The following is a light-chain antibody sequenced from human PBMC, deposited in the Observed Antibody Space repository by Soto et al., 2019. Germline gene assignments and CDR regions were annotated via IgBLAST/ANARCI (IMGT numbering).Light chain of an antibody. CDR1: QSISSY. J-gene: IGKJ5*01. CDR2: AAS. Sequence: EIQLTQSPSSLSASLLDRVTVTGRASQSISSYLNWYQQKPGKAPKLLIYAASSLQSGVPSRFSGSGSGTDFTLTISSLQPEDFATYYCQQSYNIPRTFGQGTRLENK. V-gene: IGKV1-39*01. CDR3: QQSYNIPRT.